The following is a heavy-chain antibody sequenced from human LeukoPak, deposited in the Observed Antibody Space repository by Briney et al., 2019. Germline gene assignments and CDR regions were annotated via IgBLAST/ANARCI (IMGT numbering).Heavy chain of an antibody. CDR2: ISWDGETT. V-gene: IGHV3-43D*03. CDR3: AKDRIAVAGPLLGNCFHS. D-gene: IGHD6-19*01. J-gene: IGHJ4*02. Sequence: GGSLRLSCVASGFTFDDYAMNWVRQPPGKGLEWVSLISWDGETTYYSDSVKGRFTISRDNNKNSIYLQMNSLRPEDSGFYFCAKDRIAVAGPLLGNCFHSWGQGTLVTVSS. CDR1: GFTFDDYA.